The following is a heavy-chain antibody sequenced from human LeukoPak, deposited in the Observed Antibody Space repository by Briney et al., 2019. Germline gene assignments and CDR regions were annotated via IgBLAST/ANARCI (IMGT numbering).Heavy chain of an antibody. CDR1: GGSISSSSYY. D-gene: IGHD2-2*01. CDR2: IYYSGST. Sequence: SETLSLTCTVSGGSISSSSYYWGWIRQPPGKGLEWIGSIYYSGSTYYNPSLKSRVTISVDTSKNQFSLKLSSVTAADTAVYYCARWNSIVVVPAANGEDIWGQGTMVTVSS. V-gene: IGHV4-39*01. CDR3: ARWNSIVVVPAANGEDI. J-gene: IGHJ3*02.